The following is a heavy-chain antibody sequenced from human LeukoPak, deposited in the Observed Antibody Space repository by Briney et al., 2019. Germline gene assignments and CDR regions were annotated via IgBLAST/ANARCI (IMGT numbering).Heavy chain of an antibody. V-gene: IGHV3-23*01. CDR1: GFTFSNYA. CDR3: GKEVERHFDLKY. Sequence: PGGSLRLSCAASGFTFSNYAMHWVRQAPGKGLEWVSAFSGGGDSYYADSVKGRFTISRDNSKKILYLQMNSLRAEDTAVYYCGKEVERHFDLKYWGQGTLVTVSS. CDR2: FSGGGDS. J-gene: IGHJ4*02.